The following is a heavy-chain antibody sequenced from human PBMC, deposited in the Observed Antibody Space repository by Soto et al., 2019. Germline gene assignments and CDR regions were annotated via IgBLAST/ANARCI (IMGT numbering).Heavy chain of an antibody. J-gene: IGHJ2*01. Sequence: SSETLSLTCTVSGGSISSGSYYWDWIRQPPGKGLEWIGGIYYSGSTYYNPSLKSRVTISVDTSNNQFSLKLSSVTAADTAVYYCARRPIAAWNWNFDLWGRGTLVTVS. D-gene: IGHD6-6*01. V-gene: IGHV4-39*01. CDR1: GGSISSGSYY. CDR3: ARRPIAAWNWNFDL. CDR2: IYYSGST.